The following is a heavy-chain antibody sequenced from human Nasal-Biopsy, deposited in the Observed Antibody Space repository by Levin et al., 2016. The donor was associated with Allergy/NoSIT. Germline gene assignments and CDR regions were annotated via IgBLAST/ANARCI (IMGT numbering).Heavy chain of an antibody. V-gene: IGHV1-69*13. D-gene: IGHD2/OR15-2a*01. CDR2: IIPIFGTA. Sequence: SVKVSCKASGGSFSTHAFSWVRQAPGQGLEWMGGIIPIFGTAIYAQRFQGRVTITADESTSTAYMELSSLRSEDTAVYYCARVRSRYYNSSTTFWGDSWGQGTLVTVSS. CDR3: ARVRSRYYNSSTTFWGDS. CDR1: GGSFSTHA. J-gene: IGHJ4*02.